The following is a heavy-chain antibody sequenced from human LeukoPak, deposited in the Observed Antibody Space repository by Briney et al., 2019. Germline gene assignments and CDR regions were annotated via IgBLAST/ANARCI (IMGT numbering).Heavy chain of an antibody. D-gene: IGHD2-21*01. V-gene: IGHV3-13*05. CDR2: IGTAGDP. CDR3: ARPRTLWGAFDI. CDR1: GFTFSSHD. Sequence: GGSLRLSCAASGFTFSSHDMHWVRQTTGKGLEWVSGIGTAGDPYYLDSVKGRFTISRENAKNSLYLQMNSLRAGDTVVYYCARPRTLWGAFDIWGQGTMVTVSS. J-gene: IGHJ3*02.